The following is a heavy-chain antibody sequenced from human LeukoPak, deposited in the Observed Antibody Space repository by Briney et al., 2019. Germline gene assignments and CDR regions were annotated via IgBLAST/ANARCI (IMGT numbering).Heavy chain of an antibody. CDR2: ISSSSSYI. CDR1: GFTFSSYS. Sequence: GRSLRLSCAASGFTFSSYSMNWVRQAPGKGLEWVSSISSSSSYIYYADSVKGRFTISRDNAKNSLYLQMNSLRAEDTAVYYCARDLRKYSSGSDAFDIWGQGTMVTVSS. V-gene: IGHV3-21*01. CDR3: ARDLRKYSSGSDAFDI. J-gene: IGHJ3*02. D-gene: IGHD6-19*01.